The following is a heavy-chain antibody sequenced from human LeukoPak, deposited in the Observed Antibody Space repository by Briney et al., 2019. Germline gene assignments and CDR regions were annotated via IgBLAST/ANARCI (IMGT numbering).Heavy chain of an antibody. V-gene: IGHV3-23*01. CDR3: AKGSGWYV. Sequence: PGGSLRLSCAASGFTFSSYAMTWVRQAPGKGLEWVSVINTSGGNTDYADPVKGRFTISRDNSKNTLYPQMNSLRAEDTAVYYCAKGSGWYVWGQGTLVTVSS. J-gene: IGHJ4*02. CDR1: GFTFSSYA. CDR2: INTSGGNT. D-gene: IGHD6-19*01.